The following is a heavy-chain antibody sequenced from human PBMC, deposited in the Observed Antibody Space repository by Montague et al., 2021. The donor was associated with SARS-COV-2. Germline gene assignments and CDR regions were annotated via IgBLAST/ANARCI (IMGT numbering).Heavy chain of an antibody. J-gene: IGHJ6*02. Sequence: SETLSLTCAVYGGSFSGYYWSWIHQPPGKGLEWIGEINHSGSTNYNPSLKSRVTISVDTSKNQFSLKLSSVTAADTAVYYCTREGYQVLWSDYYYYGMDVWGQGTTVTAS. V-gene: IGHV4-34*01. CDR2: INHSGST. D-gene: IGHD2-2*01. CDR1: GGSFSGYY. CDR3: TREGYQVLWSDYYYYGMDV.